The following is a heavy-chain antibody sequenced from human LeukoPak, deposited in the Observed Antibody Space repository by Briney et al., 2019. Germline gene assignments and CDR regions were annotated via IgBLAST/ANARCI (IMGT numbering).Heavy chain of an antibody. V-gene: IGHV1-24*01. CDR2: FDPEDGET. CDR1: GYTFTSYS. D-gene: IGHD6-19*01. J-gene: IGHJ6*02. Sequence: ASVKVSCKTSGYTFTSYSIIWVRQAPGKGLEWMGGFDPEDGETIYAQKFQGRVTMTEDTSTDTAYMELSSLRSEDTAVYYCATDMLAGSYGMDVWGQGTTVTVSS. CDR3: ATDMLAGSYGMDV.